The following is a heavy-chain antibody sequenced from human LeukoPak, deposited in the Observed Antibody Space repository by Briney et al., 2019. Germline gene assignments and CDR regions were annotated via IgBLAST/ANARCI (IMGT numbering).Heavy chain of an antibody. V-gene: IGHV3-30*04. Sequence: PGGSLRLSCAASGFTFNSYAMHWVRQAPGKGLEWVGIISSDGTNRHYADSVKGRFTISRDNAKNSLYLQMNSLRAEDTAVYYCARDRDQGYYYYMDVWGKGTTVTVSS. CDR3: ARDRDQGYYYYMDV. D-gene: IGHD3-10*01. CDR1: GFTFNSYA. CDR2: ISSDGTNR. J-gene: IGHJ6*03.